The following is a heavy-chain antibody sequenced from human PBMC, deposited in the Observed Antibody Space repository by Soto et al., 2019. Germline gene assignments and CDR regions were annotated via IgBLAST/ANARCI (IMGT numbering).Heavy chain of an antibody. CDR2: MNPGSGET. D-gene: IGHD6-13*01. V-gene: IGHV1-8*02. Sequence: GASVKVSCKASGYTFFNFDISWVRQAAGQGLEWLGWMNPGSGETGYASKFQGRVAMTRDASTGTSHLELSSLTSDDTAVYYCARMASAGTLNWFDPWGQGTLVTVSS. CDR1: GYTFFNFD. CDR3: ARMASAGTLNWFDP. J-gene: IGHJ5*02.